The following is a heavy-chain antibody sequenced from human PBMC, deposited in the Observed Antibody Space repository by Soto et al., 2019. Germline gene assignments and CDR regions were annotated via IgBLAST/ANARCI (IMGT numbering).Heavy chain of an antibody. CDR2: IYYSGST. V-gene: IGHV4-59*01. J-gene: IGHJ4*02. CDR3: ASTGNNWSFDY. Sequence: PSETLSLTCTVSGGSISSYYWSWIRQPPGKGLEWIGYIYYSGSTNYNPSLKSRVTISVDTSKNQFSLKLSSVTAADTAVYYCASTGNNWSFDYWGQGTLVTVSS. D-gene: IGHD1-20*01. CDR1: GGSISSYY.